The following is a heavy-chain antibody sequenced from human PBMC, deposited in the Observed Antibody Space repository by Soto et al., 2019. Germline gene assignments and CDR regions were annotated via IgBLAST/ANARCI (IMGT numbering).Heavy chain of an antibody. V-gene: IGHV3-74*01. Sequence: EVQLVESGGGLVQPGGSLRLSCAASGFTFSSYWMHWVRQAPGKGLVWVSRVNGDGSSTSYADSVKGRFTISRDNAKNTIYLQMNSLRVEDTAMYYCARGGPYSSSEVDYWGQGTLVTVSS. CDR2: VNGDGSST. D-gene: IGHD6-6*01. CDR1: GFTFSSYW. J-gene: IGHJ4*02. CDR3: ARGGPYSSSEVDY.